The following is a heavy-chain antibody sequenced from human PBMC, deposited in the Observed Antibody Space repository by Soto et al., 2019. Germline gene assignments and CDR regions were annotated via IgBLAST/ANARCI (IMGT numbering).Heavy chain of an antibody. Sequence: SETLSLTCTVSGGSISSSSYYWGWIRQPPGKGLEWIGSIYYSGSTYYNPSLKSRVTISVDTSRNQFSLKLSSVTAADTAVYYCARLGGIAARPFYYYYGMDVWGQGTTVTVSS. CDR3: ARLGGIAARPFYYYYGMDV. CDR2: IYYSGST. V-gene: IGHV4-39*01. J-gene: IGHJ6*02. CDR1: GGSISSSSYY. D-gene: IGHD6-6*01.